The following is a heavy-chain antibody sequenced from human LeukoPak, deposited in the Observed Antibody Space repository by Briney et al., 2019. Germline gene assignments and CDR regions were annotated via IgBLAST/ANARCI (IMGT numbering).Heavy chain of an antibody. J-gene: IGHJ4*02. Sequence: SETLSLTCTVSGGSISSSSYSWGWIRQPPGKGLEWIGSASHSGSINYDPSLKNRVTISVNTSKNQFSLKLSSVTAADTAVYYCWAIVTTIKLDFWGQGTLVTVSS. CDR2: ASHSGSI. CDR3: WAIVTTIKLDF. CDR1: GGSISSSSYS. V-gene: IGHV4-39*01. D-gene: IGHD5-12*01.